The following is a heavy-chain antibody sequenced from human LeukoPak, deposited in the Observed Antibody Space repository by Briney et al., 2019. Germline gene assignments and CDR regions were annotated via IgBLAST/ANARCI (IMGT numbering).Heavy chain of an antibody. CDR3: ARSTYYYGSGSPYYFDY. CDR2: INPSGGST. Sequence: ASVKVSCKASGYTFTSYYMHWVRQAPGQGLEWMGIINPSGGSTSYAQKFQGRVTMTRDTSISTAYMELSRLRSDDTAVYYCARSTYYYGSGSPYYFDYWGQGTLVTVSS. J-gene: IGHJ4*02. V-gene: IGHV1-46*01. D-gene: IGHD3-10*01. CDR1: GYTFTSYY.